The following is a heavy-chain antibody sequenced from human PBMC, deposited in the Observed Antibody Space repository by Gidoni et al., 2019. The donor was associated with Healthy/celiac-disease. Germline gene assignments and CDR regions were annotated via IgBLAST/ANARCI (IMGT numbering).Heavy chain of an antibody. CDR1: GFTFTSSA. Sequence: QLQLVQSGPEVKKPGTSVKVSCKASGFTFTSSAVQWVRQARGQRLEWIGGIVVGSGNTNYAQKFQERVTITRDMSTSTAYMELSSLRSEDTAVYYCAADKKWFGGPVAFDIWGQGTMVTVSS. J-gene: IGHJ3*02. CDR3: AADKKWFGGPVAFDI. CDR2: IVVGSGNT. D-gene: IGHD3-10*01. V-gene: IGHV1-58*01.